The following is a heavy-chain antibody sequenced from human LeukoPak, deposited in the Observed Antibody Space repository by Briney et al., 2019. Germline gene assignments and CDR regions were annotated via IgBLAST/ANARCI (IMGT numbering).Heavy chain of an antibody. V-gene: IGHV4-39*07. CDR3: ARAQSRGWDQVYFDY. Sequence: SETLSLTCTVSGGSISSSSYYWGWIRQPPGKGLEWIGSIYYSGSTYYNPSLKSRVTISVDTSKNQFSLKLSSVTAADTAVYYCARAQSRGWDQVYFDYWGQGTLVTVSS. CDR2: IYYSGST. J-gene: IGHJ4*02. D-gene: IGHD6-19*01. CDR1: GGSISSSSYY.